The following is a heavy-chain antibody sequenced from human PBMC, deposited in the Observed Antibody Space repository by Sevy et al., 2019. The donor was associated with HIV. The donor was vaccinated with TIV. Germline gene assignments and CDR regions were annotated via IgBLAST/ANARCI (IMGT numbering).Heavy chain of an antibody. Sequence: GGSLRLSCAASEFIFSDYAMNWVRQTPGKGLEWVSSINGKGRSTHYANSVEGRFTISRDNSKNTLYLQMNSLRAEDTAVYSCAKTINSGGGAVPAANYYYYGMDVWGQGTTVTVSS. V-gene: IGHV3-23*01. D-gene: IGHD2-2*01. CDR2: INGKGRST. J-gene: IGHJ6*02. CDR1: EFIFSDYA. CDR3: AKTINSGGGAVPAANYYYYGMDV.